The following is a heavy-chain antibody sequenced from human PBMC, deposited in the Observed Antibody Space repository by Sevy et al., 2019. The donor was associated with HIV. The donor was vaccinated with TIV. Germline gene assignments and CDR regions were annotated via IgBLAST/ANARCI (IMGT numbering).Heavy chain of an antibody. CDR3: AGLKGVVVVTAIIGWFDP. CDR2: ISGSGGST. V-gene: IGHV3-23*01. CDR1: GFTFSSYA. J-gene: IGHJ5*02. D-gene: IGHD2-21*02. Sequence: GGSLRLSCAASGFTFSSYAMSWVRQAPGKGLEWVSAISGSGGSTYYADSVKGRFTISRDNSKNTLYLQMNSLRAEDRAVYYCAGLKGVVVVTAIIGWFDPWGQGTLVTVSS.